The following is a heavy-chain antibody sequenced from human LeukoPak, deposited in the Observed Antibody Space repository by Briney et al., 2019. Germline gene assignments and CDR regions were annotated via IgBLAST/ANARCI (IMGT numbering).Heavy chain of an antibody. CDR3: ARGVGELSGGRDFDY. CDR1: GYTFTSYY. D-gene: IGHD3-10*01. V-gene: IGHV1-46*01. J-gene: IGHJ4*02. CDR2: INPSGGST. Sequence: ASVKVSCKASGYTFTSYYMHWVRQVPGQGLEWMGIINPSGGSTSYAQKFQGRVTMTRDMSTSTVYMELSSLRSEDTAVYYCARGVGELSGGRDFDYWGQGTLVTVSS.